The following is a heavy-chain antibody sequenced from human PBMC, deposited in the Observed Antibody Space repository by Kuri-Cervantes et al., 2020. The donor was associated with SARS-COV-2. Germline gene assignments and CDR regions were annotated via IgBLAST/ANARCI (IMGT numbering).Heavy chain of an antibody. Sequence: GSLRLSCAASGFTFDDYGMSWVRQAPGKGLEWVSRINWNGGSTGYADSVKGRFTISRDNAKNSLYLQMNSLRAEDTAVYYCARDRYSSSCFDYWGQGTLVTVSS. CDR3: ARDRYSSSCFDY. D-gene: IGHD6-13*01. V-gene: IGHV3-20*04. CDR1: GFTFDDYG. CDR2: INWNGGST. J-gene: IGHJ4*02.